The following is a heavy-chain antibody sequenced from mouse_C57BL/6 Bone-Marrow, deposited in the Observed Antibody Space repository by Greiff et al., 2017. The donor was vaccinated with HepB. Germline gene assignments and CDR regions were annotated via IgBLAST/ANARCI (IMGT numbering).Heavy chain of an antibody. J-gene: IGHJ3*01. CDR1: EYEFPSHD. CDR3: ARQIHDGYWAWFAY. D-gene: IGHD2-3*01. V-gene: IGHV5-2*01. CDR2: INSDGGST. Sequence: EVMLVESGGGLVQPGESLKLSCESNEYEFPSHDMSWVRKTPEKRLELVAAINSDGGSTYYPDTMERRFIISRDNTKKTLYLQMSSLRSEDTALYYCARQIHDGYWAWFAYWGQGTLVTVSA.